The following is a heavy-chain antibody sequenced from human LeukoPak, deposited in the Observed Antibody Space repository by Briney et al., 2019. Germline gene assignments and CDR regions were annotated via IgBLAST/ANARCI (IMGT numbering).Heavy chain of an antibody. Sequence: ASVKVSCKASGYTFTGYYMHWVRQAPGQGLEWMGWINPNSGGTNYAQKFQGRVTMTRDTSISTAYMELSRLRSDDTAVYYCARGVSLTGPGGHLDYWGQGTLVTVSS. J-gene: IGHJ4*02. D-gene: IGHD3-9*01. V-gene: IGHV1-2*02. CDR3: ARGVSLTGPGGHLDY. CDR2: INPNSGGT. CDR1: GYTFTGYY.